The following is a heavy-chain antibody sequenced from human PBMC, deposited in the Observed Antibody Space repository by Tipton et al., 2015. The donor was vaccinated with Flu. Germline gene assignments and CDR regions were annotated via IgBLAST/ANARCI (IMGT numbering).Heavy chain of an antibody. D-gene: IGHD5-18*01. CDR3: ARGHTAMVGSLYYYGMDV. CDR2: INHSGST. CDR1: GGSFSGYY. Sequence: TLSLTCAVYGGSFSGYYRSWIRQPPGKGLEWIGEINHSGSTNYNPSLKSRVTISVDTSKNQFSLKLSSVTAADTAVYYCARGHTAMVGSLYYYGMDVWGQGTTVTVSS. J-gene: IGHJ6*02. V-gene: IGHV4-34*01.